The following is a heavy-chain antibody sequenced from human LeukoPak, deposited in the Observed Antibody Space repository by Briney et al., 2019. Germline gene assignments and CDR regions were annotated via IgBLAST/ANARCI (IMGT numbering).Heavy chain of an antibody. D-gene: IGHD6-19*01. Sequence: GGSLRLSCAASGFTFDDYGMSWVRQAPGKGLEWVSGINWNGGSTGYADSVKGRFTISRDNAKNSLYLQMNSLRAEDTAVYYCARDLSSGWYLQGPYYFDYWGQGTLVTVSS. J-gene: IGHJ4*02. CDR1: GFTFDDYG. CDR2: INWNGGST. CDR3: ARDLSSGWYLQGPYYFDY. V-gene: IGHV3-20*04.